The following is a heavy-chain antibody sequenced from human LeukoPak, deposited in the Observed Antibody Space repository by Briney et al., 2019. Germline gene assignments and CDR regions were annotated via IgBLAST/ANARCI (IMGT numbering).Heavy chain of an antibody. CDR2: ISSSGSTI. J-gene: IGHJ6*04. CDR1: GFTFSSYA. Sequence: PGGSLRLSCAASGFTFSSYAMSWVRQAPGKGLEWVSYISSSGSTIYYADSVKGRFTISRDNARNSLYLQMNSLRAEDTAVYYCAELGITMIGGVWGKGTTVTISS. V-gene: IGHV3-48*03. D-gene: IGHD3-10*02. CDR3: AELGITMIGGV.